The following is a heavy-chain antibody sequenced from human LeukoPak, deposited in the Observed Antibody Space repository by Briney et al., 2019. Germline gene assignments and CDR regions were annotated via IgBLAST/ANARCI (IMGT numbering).Heavy chain of an antibody. CDR3: ARLANYDSSGQIPN. CDR1: GYTFTGYY. Sequence: ASVKVSFKASGYTFTGYYMHWVRQAPGQGLEWMGWINPNSGGTNYAQKFQGRVTMTRDTSISTAYMELSRLRSDDTAVYYCARLANYDSSGQIPNWGQGTLVTVSS. D-gene: IGHD3-22*01. V-gene: IGHV1-2*02. CDR2: INPNSGGT. J-gene: IGHJ4*02.